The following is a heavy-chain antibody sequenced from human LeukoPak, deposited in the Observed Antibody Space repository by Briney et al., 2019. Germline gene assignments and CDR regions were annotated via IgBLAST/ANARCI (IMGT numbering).Heavy chain of an antibody. J-gene: IGHJ6*02. CDR1: VGSISSGNW. Sequence: SETQSLTCAVSVGSISSGNWWTWVRQSPGKGLEWIGEIYHNGTHNYNPSLKSRVTISADTFKNHFSLKLTSVTAADTAVYYCATAPILRGEGGEHYKYGMDVWGQGTTVIVSS. V-gene: IGHV4-4*02. CDR2: IYHNGTH. CDR3: ATAPILRGEGGEHYKYGMDV. D-gene: IGHD2-2*02.